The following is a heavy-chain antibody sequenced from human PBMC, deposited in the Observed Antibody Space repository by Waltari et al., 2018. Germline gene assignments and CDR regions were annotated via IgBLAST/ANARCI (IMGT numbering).Heavy chain of an antibody. J-gene: IGHJ4*02. V-gene: IGHV3-23*01. CDR1: GLPLSTYA. Sequence: EVQLLESGGGLVQPGGSLRTSSASSGLPLSTYAMRWVRQAPGRGLEWVSGMSGSGGNTYYADSVKGRFTISRDNSRNTLFLQMNRLRAEDTAVYYCAKGRWYFDFWGRGTLVTVPS. CDR3: AKGRWYFDF. CDR2: MSGSGGNT.